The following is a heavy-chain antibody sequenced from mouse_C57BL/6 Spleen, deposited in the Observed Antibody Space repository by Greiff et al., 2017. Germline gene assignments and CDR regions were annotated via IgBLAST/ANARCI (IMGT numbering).Heavy chain of an antibody. J-gene: IGHJ4*01. CDR2: IYPGDGDT. CDR3: ARQTGDYDYAMDY. V-gene: IGHV1-80*01. D-gene: IGHD2-4*01. Sequence: QVHVKQSGAELVKPGASVKISCKASGYAFSSYWMNWVKQRPGKGLEWIGQIYPGDGDTNYNGKFKGKATLTADKSSSTAYMQLSSLTSEDSAVYFCARQTGDYDYAMDYWGQGTTVTVSS. CDR1: GYAFSSYW.